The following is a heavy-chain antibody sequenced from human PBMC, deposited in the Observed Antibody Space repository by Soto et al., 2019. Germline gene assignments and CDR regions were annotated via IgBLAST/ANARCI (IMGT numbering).Heavy chain of an antibody. CDR1: GFTFSSYW. CDR3: AKTGTNDAFDI. D-gene: IGHD1-1*01. Sequence: GGSLRLSCAASGFTFSSYWMSWVRQAPGKGLEWVANIKQDGSEKYYVDSVKGRFTISRDNAKNSLYLQMNSLRAEDTAVYYCAKTGTNDAFDIWGQGTMVTVSS. J-gene: IGHJ3*02. CDR2: IKQDGSEK. V-gene: IGHV3-7*01.